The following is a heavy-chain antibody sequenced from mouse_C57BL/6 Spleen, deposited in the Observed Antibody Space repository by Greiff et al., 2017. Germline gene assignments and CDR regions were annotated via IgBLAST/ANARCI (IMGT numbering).Heavy chain of an antibody. CDR2: IYPGDGDT. CDR1: GYAFSSSW. V-gene: IGHV1-82*01. CDR3: ARSDYSNLYFDY. Sequence: QVQLQQSGPELVKPGASVKISCKASGYAFSSSWMNWVKQRPGKGLEWIGRIYPGDGDTNYNGKFKGKATLTADKSSSTAYMQLSSLTSEDSAVYCCARSDYSNLYFDYWGQGTTLTVSS. J-gene: IGHJ2*01. D-gene: IGHD2-5*01.